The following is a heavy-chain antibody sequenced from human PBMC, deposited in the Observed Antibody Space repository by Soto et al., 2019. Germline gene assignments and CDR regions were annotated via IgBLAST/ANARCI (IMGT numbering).Heavy chain of an antibody. J-gene: IGHJ6*02. Sequence: PSETLSLTCAVSGGSISSSNWWSWVRQPPGKGLEWIGEIYHSGSTNYNPSLKSRVTISVDKSTNQFSLKLSSVTDADTAVYYCASEHIAAASSPRYGMDVWGQGTTVTVSS. CDR1: GGSISSSNW. CDR3: ASEHIAAASSPRYGMDV. CDR2: IYHSGST. D-gene: IGHD6-13*01. V-gene: IGHV4-4*02.